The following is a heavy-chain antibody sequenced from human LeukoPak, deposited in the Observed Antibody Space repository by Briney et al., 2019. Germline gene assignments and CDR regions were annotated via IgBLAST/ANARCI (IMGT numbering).Heavy chain of an antibody. CDR2: ISGYDGNT. D-gene: IGHD6-13*01. J-gene: IGHJ4*02. V-gene: IGHV1-18*01. CDR3: ARDGVAAAAFLDH. CDR1: GYTFINYG. Sequence: ASVTVSCKASGYTFINYGVCWVRQAPGQGLEWMGWISGYDGNTNYAQRFQGRVTMTTDTSTSTAYLELRSLTSDDTAVYYCARDGVAAAAFLDHWGQGTLVTVSS.